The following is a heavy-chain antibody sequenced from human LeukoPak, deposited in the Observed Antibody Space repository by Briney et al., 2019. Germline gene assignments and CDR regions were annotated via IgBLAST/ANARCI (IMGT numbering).Heavy chain of an antibody. D-gene: IGHD2-2*01. CDR3: ARSPSPAGAFDI. Sequence: ASVKVSCKASGYTFTSYGISWVRQAPGRGLEWMGWISAYNGNTNYAQKLQGRVTMTTDTSTSTAYMELRSLRSDDTAVYYCARSPSPAGAFDIWGQGTMVTVSS. V-gene: IGHV1-18*01. CDR2: ISAYNGNT. CDR1: GYTFTSYG. J-gene: IGHJ3*02.